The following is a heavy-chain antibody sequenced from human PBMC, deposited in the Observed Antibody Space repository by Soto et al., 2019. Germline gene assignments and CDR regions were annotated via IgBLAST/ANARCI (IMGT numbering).Heavy chain of an antibody. V-gene: IGHV1-2*02. CDR2: INPNSGGT. D-gene: IGHD3-22*01. J-gene: IGHJ4*02. CDR3: ARMYYYDSSGYGN. CDR1: GYTFTGYY. Sequence: ASVKVSCKASGYTFTGYYMHWVRQAPGQGLEWMGWINPNSGGTNCAQKFQGRVTMTRDTSISTAYMELSRLRSDDTAVYYCARMYYYDSSGYGNWGQGTLVTVSS.